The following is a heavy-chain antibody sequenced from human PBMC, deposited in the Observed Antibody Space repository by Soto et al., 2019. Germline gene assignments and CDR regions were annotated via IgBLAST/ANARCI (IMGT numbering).Heavy chain of an antibody. CDR2: IYSGGNT. Sequence: EVQLVESGGGLIQPGGSLSLTCAASGFSVSSHYMSWVRQAPGKGLEWVSVIYSGGNTHYADSVKGRFTISRDNSKNTLYLQMTSLRAEDTAVYYCARDSTWIPYYHYGMDVWGQGTTVTVSS. V-gene: IGHV3-53*01. CDR3: ARDSTWIPYYHYGMDV. J-gene: IGHJ6*02. CDR1: GFSVSSHY. D-gene: IGHD5-18*01.